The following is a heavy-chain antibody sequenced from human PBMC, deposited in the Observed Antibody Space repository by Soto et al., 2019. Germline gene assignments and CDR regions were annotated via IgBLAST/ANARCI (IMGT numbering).Heavy chain of an antibody. CDR1: GYRFTSYW. J-gene: IGHJ4*02. Sequence: PGESLKISCQGSGYRFTSYWIGWVRQMPGKGLEWMGITDPGDSATRYGPSFQGQVTISADKCISTAYLQWSSLKASDTAMYDCATLGPRESIAVAPLGYWGQGTLVTVSS. CDR2: TDPGDSAT. D-gene: IGHD6-19*01. V-gene: IGHV5-51*01. CDR3: ATLGPRESIAVAPLGY.